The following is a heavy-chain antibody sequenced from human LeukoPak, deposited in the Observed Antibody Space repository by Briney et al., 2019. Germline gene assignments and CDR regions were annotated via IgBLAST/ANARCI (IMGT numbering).Heavy chain of an antibody. CDR2: IRSRGSVM. J-gene: IGHJ4*02. V-gene: IGHV3-48*04. Sequence: PGGSLTLSCGASGYTLRDYHLNWVRQAPGEGPEGISSIRSRGSVMHYADSAKGPFTLSTDNVENSPDLHMTSLRGEDTAVYSCTRDHEYWGQGVLVTVSS. CDR1: GYTLRDYH. CDR3: TRDHEY.